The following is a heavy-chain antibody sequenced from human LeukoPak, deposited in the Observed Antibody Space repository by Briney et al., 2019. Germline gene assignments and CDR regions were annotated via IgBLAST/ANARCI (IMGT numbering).Heavy chain of an antibody. CDR1: RFIFSNYY. CDR2: IDAHGGTN. CDR3: ARAGTCGGYKVFDN. J-gene: IGHJ5*02. D-gene: IGHD5-24*01. Sequence: PGGSLRLSCAASRFIFSNYYMSWIRQAPGKGLEWIATIDAHGGTNYYADSAQDRFTISRDNAKNSLFLQMNSLTAEDTAVYFCARAGTCGGYKVFDNWGQGAPLTVSS. V-gene: IGHV3-11*01.